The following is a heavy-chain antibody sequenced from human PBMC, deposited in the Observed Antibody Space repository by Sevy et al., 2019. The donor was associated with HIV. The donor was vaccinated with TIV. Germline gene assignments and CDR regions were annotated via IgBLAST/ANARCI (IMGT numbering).Heavy chain of an antibody. CDR1: GFTFSSYW. J-gene: IGHJ6*02. CDR3: AREGYGSGSYYKGLYYYYYGMDV. V-gene: IGHV3-7*03. CDR2: IKQDGSEK. D-gene: IGHD3-10*01. Sequence: GGSLRLSCAASGFTFSSYWMSWVRQAPGKGLEWVANIKQDGSEKYYVDSVKGRFTISRDNAKNSLYLQMNSLRAEDTAVYYCAREGYGSGSYYKGLYYYYYGMDVWGQWTTVTVSS.